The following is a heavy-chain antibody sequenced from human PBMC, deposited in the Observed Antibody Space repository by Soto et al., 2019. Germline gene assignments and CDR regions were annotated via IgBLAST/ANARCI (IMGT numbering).Heavy chain of an antibody. CDR1: GGSFSCYY. Sequence: SETLSLTCVVFGGSFSCYYWSWIRQPPGKGLEWIGEIYHSGGTNYHPSLKSRVTISVDTSNNHFSLKLSSVTAADTAVYYCARGALVWFGAHDYYGMDVWGQGTTVTVSS. CDR3: ARGALVWFGAHDYYGMDV. D-gene: IGHD3-10*01. CDR2: IYHSGGT. V-gene: IGHV4-34*01. J-gene: IGHJ6*02.